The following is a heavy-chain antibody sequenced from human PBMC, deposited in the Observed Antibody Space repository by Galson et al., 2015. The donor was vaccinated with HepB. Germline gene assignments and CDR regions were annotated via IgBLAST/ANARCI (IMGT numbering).Heavy chain of an antibody. J-gene: IGHJ6*02. D-gene: IGHD6-13*01. V-gene: IGHV3-64*01. CDR3: ARDLRIAAAGTVVYYGMDV. Sequence: SLRLSCAASGFTFSNSAMHWVRQAPGKRLEYVSPFNSNGSSTYSGNSVRGSFSVSRDNSKNTLYLQMNSLRAEDTAVYYCARDLRIAAAGTVVYYGMDVWGQGTTVTVSS. CDR1: GFTFSNSA. CDR2: FNSNGSST.